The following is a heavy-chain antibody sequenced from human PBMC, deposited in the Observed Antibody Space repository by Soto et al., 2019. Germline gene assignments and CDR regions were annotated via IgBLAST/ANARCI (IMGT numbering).Heavy chain of an antibody. CDR1: GYSFTSYW. J-gene: IGHJ5*01. D-gene: IGHD1-1*01. Sequence: GESLKISCKGSGYSFTSYWIAWVRQVPGKGLEWMGIIYPSDSDTSYSPSFQGQVTISADKSINTAYLQWSSLKASDTALYYCASDGNLSSLSNCLDSWGQGTLVTVSS. CDR2: IYPSDSDT. V-gene: IGHV5-51*01. CDR3: ASDGNLSSLSNCLDS.